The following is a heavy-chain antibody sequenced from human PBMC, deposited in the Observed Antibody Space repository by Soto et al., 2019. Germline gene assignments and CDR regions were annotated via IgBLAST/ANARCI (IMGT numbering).Heavy chain of an antibody. CDR1: GFTFSSYS. D-gene: IGHD3-22*01. CDR3: ARDGDYYDSSGSRFDP. CDR2: ISSSSSYI. V-gene: IGHV3-21*01. Sequence: GGSLRLSCAASGFTFSSYSMNWVRQAPGKGLEWVSSISSSSSYIYYADSVKGRFTISRDNAKNSLYLQMNSLRAEDTAVYYCARDGDYYDSSGSRFDPWGQGTLVTVSS. J-gene: IGHJ5*02.